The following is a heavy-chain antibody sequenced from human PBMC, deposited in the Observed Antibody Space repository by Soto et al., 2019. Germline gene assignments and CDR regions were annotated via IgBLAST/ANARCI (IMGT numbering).Heavy chain of an antibody. CDR2: ISAYNGDT. Sequence: QVQLVQSGAEVKKPGASVKVSCKASGYTFTSYGISWVRQAPGQGLEWMGWISAYNGDTNYAQKLQGRVTMNTDTXXXXXXXXXXXXXXXXXXXXXXXXXXXPVDYWGQGTLVTVSS. J-gene: IGHJ4*02. CDR3: XXXXXPVDY. V-gene: IGHV1-18*01. CDR1: GYTFTSYG.